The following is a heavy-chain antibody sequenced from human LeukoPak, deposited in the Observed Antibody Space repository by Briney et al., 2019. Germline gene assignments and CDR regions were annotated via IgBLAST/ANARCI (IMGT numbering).Heavy chain of an antibody. Sequence: GGSLRLSCAASEFTFSTYGIHWVRQAPGKGLEWVAVASFDGTNNYYTDSVKGRFTISRDNSKNTLYLQMNSLRAEDTAVYYCARDLEAANTYYFDYWGQGTMVTVSS. CDR2: ASFDGTNN. CDR3: ARDLEAANTYYFDY. V-gene: IGHV3-30*03. CDR1: EFTFSTYG. D-gene: IGHD6-13*01. J-gene: IGHJ4*02.